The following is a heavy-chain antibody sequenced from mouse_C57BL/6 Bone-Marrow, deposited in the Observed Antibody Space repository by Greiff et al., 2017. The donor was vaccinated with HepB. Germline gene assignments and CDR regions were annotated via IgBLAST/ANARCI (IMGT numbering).Heavy chain of an antibody. CDR2: ISSGSSTI. Sequence: EVKLLESGGGLVKPGGSLKLSCAASGFTFSDYGMHWVRQAPEKGLEWVAYISSGSSTIYYADTVKGRFTISRDNAKNTLFLQMTSLRSEDTAMYYCAKLKFAYWGQGTLVTVSA. J-gene: IGHJ3*01. V-gene: IGHV5-17*01. CDR1: GFTFSDYG. D-gene: IGHD4-1*01. CDR3: AKLKFAY.